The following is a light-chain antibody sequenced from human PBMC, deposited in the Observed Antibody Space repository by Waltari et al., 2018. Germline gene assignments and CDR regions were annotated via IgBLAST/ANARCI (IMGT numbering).Light chain of an antibody. CDR2: VNSDGSH. CDR3: QTGGHGTWV. V-gene: IGLV4-69*01. CDR1: SGHSSNV. Sequence: QLVLTQSPSASASLGASVKPTCTLSSGHSSNVIAWLQQQPEKGPRSLMRVNSDGSHSRGDEIPDRFSGSSSGAERYLTISSLQSEDEADYYCQTGGHGTWVFGGGTKLTVL. J-gene: IGLJ3*02.